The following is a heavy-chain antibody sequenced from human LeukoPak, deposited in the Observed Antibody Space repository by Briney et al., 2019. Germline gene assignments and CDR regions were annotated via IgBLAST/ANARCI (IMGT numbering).Heavy chain of an antibody. CDR1: GFTFSSFG. J-gene: IGHJ6*02. CDR2: IWYDGGDK. D-gene: IGHD1-14*01. Sequence: GTSLRLSCAASGFTFSSFGMHWVRQAPGKGLEWLAIIWYDGGDKYYADSVKGRFTISRDNSKNTLYLQMNSLRVEDTAVYSCARDMRVGSNNPYYNYYGLDVWGQGTTVTVSS. V-gene: IGHV3-33*01. CDR3: ARDMRVGSNNPYYNYYGLDV.